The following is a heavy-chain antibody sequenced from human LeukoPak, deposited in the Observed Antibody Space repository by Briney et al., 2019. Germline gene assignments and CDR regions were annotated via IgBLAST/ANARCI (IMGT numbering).Heavy chain of an antibody. D-gene: IGHD4-17*01. CDR3: ATELLRGVATGTTGY. CDR1: GYTLTELS. J-gene: IGHJ4*02. CDR2: FDPKDGET. V-gene: IGHV1-24*01. Sequence: AAGKVSCTVSGYTLTELSIDWVRHAPGKGQGWMGGFDPKDGETIYAQKSQGRVTLTEDTSTDTAYMELSSLRTEETAVYSCATELLRGVATGTTGYWGQGTLVTVSS.